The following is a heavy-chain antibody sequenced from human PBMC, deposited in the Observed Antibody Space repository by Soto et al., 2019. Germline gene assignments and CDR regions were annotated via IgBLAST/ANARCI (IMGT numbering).Heavy chain of an antibody. CDR1: GYTFTSYY. Sequence: WASVKVSCKASGYTFTSYYMHWVRQAPGQGLEWMGIINPSGGSTSYAQKFQGRVTMTRDTSTSTVYMELSSLRSEDTAVYYCARDRSITFGGVTDHDAFDIWGQGTMVTVSS. J-gene: IGHJ3*02. V-gene: IGHV1-46*01. D-gene: IGHD3-16*01. CDR2: INPSGGST. CDR3: ARDRSITFGGVTDHDAFDI.